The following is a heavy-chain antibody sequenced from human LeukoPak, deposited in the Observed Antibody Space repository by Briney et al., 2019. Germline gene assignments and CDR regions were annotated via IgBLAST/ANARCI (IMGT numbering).Heavy chain of an antibody. CDR1: GGSISSSSYY. CDR3: AKSTYYYDTFVNAFDI. D-gene: IGHD3-22*01. CDR2: IYYSGST. Sequence: SETLSLTCTVSGGSISSSSYYWGWIRQPPGKGLEWIGSIYYSGSTYYNPFLKSRVTISVDTSKNQFSLKLSSVTAADTAVYYCAKSTYYYDTFVNAFDIWGQGTMVTVSS. V-gene: IGHV4-39*07. J-gene: IGHJ3*02.